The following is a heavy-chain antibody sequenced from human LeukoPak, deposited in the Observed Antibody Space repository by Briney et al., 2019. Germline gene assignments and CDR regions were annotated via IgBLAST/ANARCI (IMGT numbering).Heavy chain of an antibody. V-gene: IGHV3-23*01. Sequence: GGSLKLSCAASGFSFSTYAVGWVRQAPGKGLEWVSSISGSGDNTYYAESVKGRFTISRDNSKNTLFLQMNSLRAEDTAVFYCAKRSGYTTGWFFDFWGQGTLVTVSS. CDR2: ISGSGDNT. CDR1: GFSFSTYA. J-gene: IGHJ4*02. CDR3: AKRSGYTTGWFFDF. D-gene: IGHD6-19*01.